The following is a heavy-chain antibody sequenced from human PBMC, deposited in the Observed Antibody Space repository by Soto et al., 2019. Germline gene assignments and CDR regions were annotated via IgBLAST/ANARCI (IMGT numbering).Heavy chain of an antibody. CDR2: IIPIFGTA. Sequence: QVQLVQSGAEVKKPGSSVKVSCKASGGTFSSYAISWVRQAPGPGLEWMGGIIPIFGTANYAQKFQGRVTITADKSTSTSYMELSSLRSEDTAVYYCANLLEMAATNYGMDVWGQGTTVTVSS. CDR1: GGTFSSYA. V-gene: IGHV1-69*06. D-gene: IGHD2-15*01. J-gene: IGHJ6*02. CDR3: ANLLEMAATNYGMDV.